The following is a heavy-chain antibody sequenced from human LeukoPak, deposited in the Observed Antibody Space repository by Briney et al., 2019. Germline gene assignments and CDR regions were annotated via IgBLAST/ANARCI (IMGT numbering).Heavy chain of an antibody. D-gene: IGHD4-17*01. CDR3: ARAVQGDDDYDAFDI. J-gene: IGHJ3*02. Sequence: GGSLRLSCAASGFTFSSYGMHWVRQAPGKGLEWLAFIPYDGSKKYYADSVKGRFTISRGNPKNTLYLQMNSLRAEDTAVYYCARAVQGDDDYDAFDIWGQGTMVTVSS. CDR2: IPYDGSKK. V-gene: IGHV3-30*12. CDR1: GFTFSSYG.